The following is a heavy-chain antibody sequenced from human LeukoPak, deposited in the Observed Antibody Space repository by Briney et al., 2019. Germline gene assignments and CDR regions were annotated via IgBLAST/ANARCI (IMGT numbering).Heavy chain of an antibody. CDR3: AKSLNIYDFWSGLSDY. J-gene: IGHJ4*02. D-gene: IGHD3-3*01. CDR2: IRYDGSNK. CDR1: GFTFSSYG. Sequence: GGSLRLSCAASGFTFSSYGMHWVRQAPGKGLEWVAFIRYDGSNKYYADSVKGRFTISRDNSKNTLYLQMNSLRAEDTAVYYCAKSLNIYDFWSGLSDYWGQGTLVTVSS. V-gene: IGHV3-30*02.